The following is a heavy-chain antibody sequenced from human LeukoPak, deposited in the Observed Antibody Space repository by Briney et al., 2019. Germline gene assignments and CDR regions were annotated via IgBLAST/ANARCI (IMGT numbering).Heavy chain of an antibody. Sequence: SETLSLTCAVYGGSFSGYYWSWIRQPAGKGLEWIGRIYTSGSTNYNPSLKSRVTMSVDTSKNQFSLKLSSVTAADTAVYYCARVRQQLVRPGGYFDYWGQGTLVTVSS. J-gene: IGHJ4*02. CDR3: ARVRQQLVRPGGYFDY. D-gene: IGHD6-13*01. CDR2: IYTSGST. CDR1: GGSFSGYY. V-gene: IGHV4-59*10.